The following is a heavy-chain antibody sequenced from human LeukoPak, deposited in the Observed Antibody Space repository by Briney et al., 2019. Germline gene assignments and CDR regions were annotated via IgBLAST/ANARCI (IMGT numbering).Heavy chain of an antibody. J-gene: IGHJ6*03. CDR3: ARVAFSKYHYYMDV. V-gene: IGHV1-18*01. D-gene: IGHD4-11*01. Sequence: ASVKVTCKASGYSFTTFGITWVRQGPGQGLEWMAWLSAHIGDTNYSQKFQGRVTVTSDTSTSTAYMELRSLKSDDTAVYFCARVAFSKYHYYMDVWGKGTTVTVSS. CDR2: LSAHIGDT. CDR1: GYSFTTFG.